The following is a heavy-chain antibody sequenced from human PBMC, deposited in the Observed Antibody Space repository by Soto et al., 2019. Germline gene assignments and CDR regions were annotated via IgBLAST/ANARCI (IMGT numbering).Heavy chain of an antibody. Sequence: GGSLRLSCAASGFTFSNYWMSWVRQAPGKRLEWVANIKEDGSEKYYVDSVKGRFTISRDNAKNSLFLQMNSLRAEDTAVYYCATDLYQLPTMKYYYYGMDVWGQGTTVTVSS. CDR1: GFTFSNYW. CDR2: IKEDGSEK. D-gene: IGHD2-2*01. J-gene: IGHJ6*02. V-gene: IGHV3-7*03. CDR3: ATDLYQLPTMKYYYYGMDV.